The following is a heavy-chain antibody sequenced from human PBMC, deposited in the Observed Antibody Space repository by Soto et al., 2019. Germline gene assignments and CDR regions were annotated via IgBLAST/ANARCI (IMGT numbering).Heavy chain of an antibody. CDR2: IYYSGST. D-gene: IGHD6-19*01. Sequence: SETLSLTCTVSGGSISSYYWSWIRQPPGKGLEWIGYIYYSGSTNYNPSLKSRVTISVDTSKNQFPLKLSSVTAADTAVYYCARRNLLGIAVAVFDYWGQGTLVTVSS. CDR1: GGSISSYY. V-gene: IGHV4-59*08. CDR3: ARRNLLGIAVAVFDY. J-gene: IGHJ4*02.